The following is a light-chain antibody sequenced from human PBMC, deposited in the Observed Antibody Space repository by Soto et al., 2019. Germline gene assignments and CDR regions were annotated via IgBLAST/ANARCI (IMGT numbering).Light chain of an antibody. CDR1: QRLVHSDGIAY. V-gene: IGKV2-30*02. CDR2: KVS. Sequence: DVVMTRSPLSLPVTLGQPASISCRSNQRLVHSDGIAYFSWFQQSPGRSPRXXSYKVSNRDSGVPARFSGSGSGTDFALKISRVEAEDVGVYYCMQGTHWPITFGQGTRLEIK. CDR3: MQGTHWPIT. J-gene: IGKJ5*01.